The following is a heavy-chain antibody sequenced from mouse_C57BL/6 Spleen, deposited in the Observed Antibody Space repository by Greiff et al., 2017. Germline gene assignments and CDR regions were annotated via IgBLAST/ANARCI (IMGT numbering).Heavy chain of an antibody. CDR1: GFNIKDDY. CDR3: TTYYGSSYFDY. V-gene: IGHV14-4*01. Sequence: LVESGAELVRPGASVKLSCTASGFNIKDDYMHWVKQRPEQGLEWIGWIDPENGDTEYASKFQGKATITADTSSNTAYLQLSSLTSEDTAVYYCTTYYGSSYFDYWGQGTTLTVSS. CDR2: IDPENGDT. D-gene: IGHD1-1*01. J-gene: IGHJ2*01.